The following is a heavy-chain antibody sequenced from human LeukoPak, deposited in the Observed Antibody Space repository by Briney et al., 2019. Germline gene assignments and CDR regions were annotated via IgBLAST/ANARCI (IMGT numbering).Heavy chain of an antibody. D-gene: IGHD3-22*01. J-gene: IGHJ4*02. V-gene: IGHV1-2*02. CDR3: ARSEYYYDSGGPPYYFDY. Sequence: ASVKVSCKASGYTFTGYYMHWVRQAPGQGLEWMGWVNPNSGGTNYAQKFQGRVTMTRDTSISTAYMELSRLRSDDTAVYYCARSEYYYDSGGPPYYFDYWGQGTLVTVSS. CDR1: GYTFTGYY. CDR2: VNPNSGGT.